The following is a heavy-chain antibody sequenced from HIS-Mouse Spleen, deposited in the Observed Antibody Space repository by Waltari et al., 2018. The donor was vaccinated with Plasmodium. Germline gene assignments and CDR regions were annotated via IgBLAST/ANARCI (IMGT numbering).Heavy chain of an antibody. CDR2: ISGSGGST. CDR3: AKSGSYYAFDI. J-gene: IGHJ3*02. CDR1: GFTFSSYA. D-gene: IGHD1-26*01. V-gene: IGHV3-23*01. Sequence: EVQLLESGGGLVQPGGSLRLSCAASGFTFSSYAMSWVRQGPGKGLEWVSAISGSGGSTYDADSGKGRFTIARDNSKNTRYLQMNSLRAEDTAVYYCAKSGSYYAFDIWGQGTMVTVSS.